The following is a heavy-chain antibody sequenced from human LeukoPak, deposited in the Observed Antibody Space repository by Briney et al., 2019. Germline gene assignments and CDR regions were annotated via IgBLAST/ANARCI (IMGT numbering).Heavy chain of an antibody. J-gene: IGHJ4*02. V-gene: IGHV3-30*18. D-gene: IGHD4-17*01. CDR3: AKSTTVTQRGYFDY. CDR2: ISYDGSNK. CDR1: GFTFSSYA. Sequence: GGSLRLSCAASGFTFSSYAMSWVRQAPAKGLEWVAIISYDGSNKYYADSVKGRLTISRDNSKNTLYLQMNSLRAEDTAVYYCAKSTTVTQRGYFDYWGQGTLVTVSS.